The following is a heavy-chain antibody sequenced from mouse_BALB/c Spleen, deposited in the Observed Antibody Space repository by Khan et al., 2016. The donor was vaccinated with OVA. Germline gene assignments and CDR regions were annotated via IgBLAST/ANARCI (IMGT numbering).Heavy chain of an antibody. Sequence: QVQLKESGAELVKPGASVKLSCKTSGYTFNSYWIQWIKQRPGQGLGWIGQIFPGTGTTYYTENFKGKATLTVDTSSSTAYMQVSSLTSEDSSVYFCARGYFGNYEFIYWGQGTLVTVSP. J-gene: IGHJ3*01. V-gene: IGHV1S132*01. CDR3: ARGYFGNYEFIY. CDR1: GYTFNSYW. D-gene: IGHD2-1*01. CDR2: IFPGTGTT.